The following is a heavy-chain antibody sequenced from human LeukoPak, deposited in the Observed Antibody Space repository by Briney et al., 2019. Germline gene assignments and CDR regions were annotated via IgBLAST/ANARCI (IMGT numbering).Heavy chain of an antibody. CDR3: ARDPSWEILSYFDY. V-gene: IGHV3-11*04. Sequence: PAQSMTLSCVVSGFTFRNYYMTWIRQAPGKGLAWASYISASGETTYYGDSVRGRFTISRDNAKNSLYLDMNTLKAEDTAVYYCARDPSWEILSYFDYWGQGTLVTVSS. CDR1: GFTFRNYY. D-gene: IGHD1-26*01. J-gene: IGHJ4*02. CDR2: ISASGETT.